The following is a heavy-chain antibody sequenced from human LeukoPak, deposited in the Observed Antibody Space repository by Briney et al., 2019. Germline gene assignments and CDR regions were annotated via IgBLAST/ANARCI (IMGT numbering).Heavy chain of an antibody. D-gene: IGHD3-22*01. V-gene: IGHV3-74*01. CDR1: GMIISGSW. CDR2: IKGDGSTT. CDR3: ARGDTSGYRY. J-gene: IGHJ4*02. Sequence: GGSLRLSCAASGMIISGSWMHWVRQAPGKGLVWVSRIKGDGSTTSYADSVRGRFTISRDNAKNTVYLQMNSLRAEDTAVYYCARGDTSGYRYWGQGILVIVSS.